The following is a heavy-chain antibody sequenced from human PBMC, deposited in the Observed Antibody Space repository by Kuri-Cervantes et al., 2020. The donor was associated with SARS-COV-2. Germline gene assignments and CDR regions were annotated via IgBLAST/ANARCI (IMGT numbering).Heavy chain of an antibody. Sequence: GESLKISCAASGFTFSSYTLNWVRQAPGKGLEWVAVISYDGSNKYYANSVKGRFTISRDNSKNTLYLQMNSLRAENTAVYYCARDWPYYYYMDVWGKGTTVTVSS. V-gene: IGHV3-30-3*01. CDR3: ARDWPYYYYMDV. J-gene: IGHJ6*03. CDR2: ISYDGSNK. CDR1: GFTFSSYT.